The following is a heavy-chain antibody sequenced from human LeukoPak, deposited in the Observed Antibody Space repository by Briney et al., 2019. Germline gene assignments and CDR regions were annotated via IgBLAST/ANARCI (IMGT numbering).Heavy chain of an antibody. J-gene: IGHJ5*01. V-gene: IGHV1-2*02. D-gene: IGHD6-13*01. CDR3: ASAAAAGRGEGWFDS. CDR2: INPNSGGT. CDR1: GYTFTGYY. Sequence: ASVKVSCKASGYTFTGYYMHWVRQAPGQGLEWMGWINPNSGGTNYAQKFQGRVTMTRDTSISTAYMELSSLRSDDTAVYYCASAAAAGRGEGWFDSWGQGTLVTVSS.